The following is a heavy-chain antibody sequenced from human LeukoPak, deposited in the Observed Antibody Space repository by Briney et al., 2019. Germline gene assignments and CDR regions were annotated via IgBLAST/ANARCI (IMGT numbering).Heavy chain of an antibody. CDR3: AELGITMIGGV. CDR2: ISSSGSTI. CDR1: GFTFSSYS. J-gene: IGHJ6*04. D-gene: IGHD3-10*02. V-gene: IGHV3-48*04. Sequence: GGSLRLSCAASGFTFSSYSMNWVRRTPGKGLEWVSYISSSGSTIYYADSVKGRFTISRDNAKNSLYLQMNSLRAEDTAVYYCAELGITMIGGVWSKGTTVTISS.